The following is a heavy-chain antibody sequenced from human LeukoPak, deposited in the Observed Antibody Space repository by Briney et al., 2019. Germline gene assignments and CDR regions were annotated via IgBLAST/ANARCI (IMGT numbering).Heavy chain of an antibody. J-gene: IGHJ4*02. CDR3: ARGNYGGANFDY. Sequence: KPGGSLRLSCAASGFTFSSYNINWVRQAPGKGLKWVSSISSSSTYIYYADSLKGRFTISRDNAKNSVSLQMNSLRAEDTAVYYCARGNYGGANFDYWGQGTLVTVSS. CDR2: ISSSSTYI. CDR1: GFTFSSYN. D-gene: IGHD4-23*01. V-gene: IGHV3-21*01.